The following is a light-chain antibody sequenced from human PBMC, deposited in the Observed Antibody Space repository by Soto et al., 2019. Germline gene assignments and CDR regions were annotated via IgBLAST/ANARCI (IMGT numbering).Light chain of an antibody. Sequence: QSALTQPASVSGSPGQSITISCTGTSSDVGNYNYVSWYQQHPGEAPKLMIYDVSNRPSGVSNRFSGSKSGNTASLTISGLQAEDEADYYCISYTSSSTWVFGGGTTVTV. CDR2: DVS. CDR1: SSDVGNYNY. J-gene: IGLJ3*02. CDR3: ISYTSSSTWV. V-gene: IGLV2-14*01.